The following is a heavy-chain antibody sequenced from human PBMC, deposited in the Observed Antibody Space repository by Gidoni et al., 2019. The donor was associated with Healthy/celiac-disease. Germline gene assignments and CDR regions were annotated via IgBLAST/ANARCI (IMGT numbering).Heavy chain of an antibody. J-gene: IGHJ6*02. Sequence: QGQLVDSGGGVVKPGRSLRLCCAASGLHSGSYAMPGFRQAPGKGLAWVAVIWDDGSSKYYADAVKGRFTTSRDNSKNTLYLQMNSLSAEDTAVYYCARDHGSFTMVRGVKGPGGMDVWGQGTTVTVSS. CDR3: ARDHGSFTMVRGVKGPGGMDV. CDR2: IWDDGSSK. V-gene: IGHV3-33*01. CDR1: GLHSGSYA. D-gene: IGHD3-10*01.